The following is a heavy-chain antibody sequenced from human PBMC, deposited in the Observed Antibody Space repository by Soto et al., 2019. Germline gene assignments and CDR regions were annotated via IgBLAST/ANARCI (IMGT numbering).Heavy chain of an antibody. Sequence: GGSLRLSCAASGFTFSSYWMHWVRQAPGKGLVWVSRINSDGSSTSYADSVKGRFTISRDNAKNTLYLQMNSLRAEDTTVYYCARAVAGSPIYYYYYMDVWGKGTTVTRSS. CDR3: ARAVAGSPIYYYYYMDV. CDR1: GFTFSSYW. D-gene: IGHD6-19*01. J-gene: IGHJ6*03. CDR2: INSDGSST. V-gene: IGHV3-74*01.